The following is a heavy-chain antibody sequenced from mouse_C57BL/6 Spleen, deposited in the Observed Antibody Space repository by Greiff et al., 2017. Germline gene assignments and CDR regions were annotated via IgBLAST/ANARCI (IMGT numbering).Heavy chain of an antibody. D-gene: IGHD4-1*01. CDR3: ARVDWDVFDY. CDR1: GFTFSDYY. Sequence: EVQRVESEGGLVQPGSSMKLSCTASGFTFSDYYMAWVRQVPEKGLEWVANINYDGSSTYYLDSLKSRFIISRDNAKNILYLQMSSLKSEDTATYYCARVDWDVFDYWGQGTTLTVSS. J-gene: IGHJ2*01. V-gene: IGHV5-16*01. CDR2: INYDGSST.